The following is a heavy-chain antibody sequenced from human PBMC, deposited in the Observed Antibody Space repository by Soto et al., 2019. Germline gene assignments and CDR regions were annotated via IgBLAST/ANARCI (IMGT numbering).Heavy chain of an antibody. CDR2: IIGSGGST. D-gene: IGHD2-15*01. CDR1: GFTFSSYA. CDR3: AKGSQYCSGGSCPLDY. J-gene: IGHJ4*02. Sequence: GGSLRLSCAASGFTFSSYAMSWVRQAPGKGLEWVSTIIGSGGSTYYADSVKGRFTISRDNSRNTLYPQMNSLRAEDTAIYYCAKGSQYCSGGSCPLDYWGQGTLVTVSS. V-gene: IGHV3-23*01.